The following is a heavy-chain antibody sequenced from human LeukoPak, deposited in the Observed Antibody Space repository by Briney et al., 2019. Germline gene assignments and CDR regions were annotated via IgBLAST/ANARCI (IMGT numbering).Heavy chain of an antibody. J-gene: IGHJ5*02. D-gene: IGHD3-3*01. CDR1: GGSISSYY. V-gene: IGHV4-59*01. Sequence: SETLSLTCTASGGSISSYYWSWIRQPPGKGLEWIGYIYYSGSTNYNPSLKSRVTISVDTSKNQFSLKLSSVTAADTAVYYWARCSAYYDFWSGYSPVGRWFDPWGQGTLVTVSS. CDR3: ARCSAYYDFWSGYSPVGRWFDP. CDR2: IYYSGST.